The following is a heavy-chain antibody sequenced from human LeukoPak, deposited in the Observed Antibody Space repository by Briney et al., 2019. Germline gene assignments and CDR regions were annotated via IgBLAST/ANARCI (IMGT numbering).Heavy chain of an antibody. J-gene: IGHJ4*02. CDR1: GGSISSYY. D-gene: IGHD2-2*01. Sequence: SETLSLTCTVSGGSISSYYWSSIRQPPGKGRGWLGFIYYSGSTNYNPSLKSRVTISIDTSKNQFSLKLSSVAAADTALYYCARVQCRSSSSCYFDDWGQGTLVTVSS. V-gene: IGHV4-59*01. CDR2: IYYSGST. CDR3: ARVQCRSSSSCYFDD.